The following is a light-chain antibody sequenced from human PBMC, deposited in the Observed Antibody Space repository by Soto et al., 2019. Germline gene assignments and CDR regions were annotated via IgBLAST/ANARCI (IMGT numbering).Light chain of an antibody. Sequence: EIVLTQSPGTLSLSPGERATLSCRASQSVSNNYLAWYQQKPGQAPRLLIYGASTRATGTPARFSGSGSGTEFTLTISSLQSEDFAVYYCQQYKNWPPITFGQGTRLEI. CDR2: GAS. CDR3: QQYKNWPPIT. J-gene: IGKJ5*01. CDR1: QSVSNN. V-gene: IGKV3-15*01.